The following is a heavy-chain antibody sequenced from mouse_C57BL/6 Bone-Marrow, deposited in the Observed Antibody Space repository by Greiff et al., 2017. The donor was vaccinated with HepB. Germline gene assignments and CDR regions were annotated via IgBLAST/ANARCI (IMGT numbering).Heavy chain of an antibody. V-gene: IGHV1-18*01. CDR2: INPNNGGT. J-gene: IGHJ1*03. D-gene: IGHD1-1*01. CDR1: GYTFTDYN. CDR3: ARSPVVARYFDV. Sequence: EVQLQQSGPELVKPGASVKIPCKASGYTFTDYNMDWVKQSHGKSLEWIGDINPNNGGTIYNQKFKGKATLTVDKSSSTAYMELRSLTSEDTAVYYCARSPVVARYFDVWGTGTTVTVSS.